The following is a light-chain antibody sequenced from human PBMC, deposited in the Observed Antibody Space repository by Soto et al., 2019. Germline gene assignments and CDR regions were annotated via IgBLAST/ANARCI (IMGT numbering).Light chain of an antibody. V-gene: IGLV2-14*03. CDR1: TSDIGDSKY. J-gene: IGLJ3*02. CDR2: DVS. CDR3: SSYTSSGTVL. Sequence: QSALTQPASVSGSPGQSITISCTGTTSDIGDSKYVSWYQQHPGKAPKLMIYDVSNRPSGVSNRFSGSKSGNTASLTISGLQAEDEADYYCSSYTSSGTVLFGGGTKVNVL.